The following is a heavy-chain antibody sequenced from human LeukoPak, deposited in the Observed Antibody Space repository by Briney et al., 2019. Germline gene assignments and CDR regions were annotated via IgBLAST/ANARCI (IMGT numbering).Heavy chain of an antibody. Sequence: PSETLSLTCAVYGGSFSGYYWSWIRQPPGKGLEWIGEINHRGSTDYDPSLKSRVTISVDTSKNQFSLKLSSVTAADTAVYYCARGPIWDYWGQGTLVTVSS. CDR3: ARGPIWDY. CDR1: GGSFSGYY. J-gene: IGHJ4*02. D-gene: IGHD2-21*01. CDR2: INHRGST. V-gene: IGHV4-34*01.